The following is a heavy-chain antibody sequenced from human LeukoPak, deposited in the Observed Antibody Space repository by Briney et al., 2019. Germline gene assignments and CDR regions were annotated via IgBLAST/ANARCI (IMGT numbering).Heavy chain of an antibody. CDR2: INWNGGST. V-gene: IGHV3-20*04. CDR3: AREKVAAAETFFDY. CDR1: GFTFDDYG. J-gene: IGHJ4*02. D-gene: IGHD6-13*01. Sequence: GGSLRLSCAASGFTFDDYGMSWVRQAPGKGLQWVSGINWNGGSTGHADSVKGRFTISRDNAKTSLYLQMNSLRDEDTALYYCAREKVAAAETFFDYWGQGTLVTVSS.